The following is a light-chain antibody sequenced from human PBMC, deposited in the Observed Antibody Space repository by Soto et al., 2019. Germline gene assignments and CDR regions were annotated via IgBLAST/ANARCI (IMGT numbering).Light chain of an antibody. CDR3: QHYKMYSPWT. J-gene: IGKJ1*01. CDR2: DAS. Sequence: DIQMTQSPSTLSASVGDRVTITCRASQTISTWLAWYQQKPGKAPALLIHDASSLQSGVPSRFSGSGSGTEFTLTISSLQPDDFATYYCQHYKMYSPWTFGQGTKVDIK. V-gene: IGKV1-5*01. CDR1: QTISTW.